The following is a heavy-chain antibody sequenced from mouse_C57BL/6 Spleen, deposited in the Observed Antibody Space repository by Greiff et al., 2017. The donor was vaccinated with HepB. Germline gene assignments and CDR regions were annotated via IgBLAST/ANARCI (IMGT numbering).Heavy chain of an antibody. CDR2: ISDGGSYT. V-gene: IGHV5-4*01. D-gene: IGHD1-1*01. CDR3: AREGGFYYGSSLYAMDY. J-gene: IGHJ4*01. CDR1: GFTFSSYA. Sequence: DVHLVESGGGLVKPGGSLKLSCAASGFTFSSYAMSWVRQTPEKRLEWVATISDGGSYTYYPDNVKGRFTISRDNAKNNLYLQMSHLKSEDTAMYYCAREGGFYYGSSLYAMDYWGQGTSVTVSS.